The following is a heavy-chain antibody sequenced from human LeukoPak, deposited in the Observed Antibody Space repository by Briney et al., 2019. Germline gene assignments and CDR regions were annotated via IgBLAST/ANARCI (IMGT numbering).Heavy chain of an antibody. V-gene: IGHV4-39*02. D-gene: IGHD2-2*01. CDR1: GGSISSSGYY. J-gene: IGHJ5*02. CDR3: ARDRASRVVPAAILVFVNWFDP. Sequence: SETLSLTCTVSGGSISSSGYYWGWIRQPPGKGLEWIGSIYYSGSTYYNPSLKSRVTISVDTSKNQFSLKLSSVTAADTAVYYCARDRASRVVPAAILVFVNWFDPWGQGTLVTVSS. CDR2: IYYSGST.